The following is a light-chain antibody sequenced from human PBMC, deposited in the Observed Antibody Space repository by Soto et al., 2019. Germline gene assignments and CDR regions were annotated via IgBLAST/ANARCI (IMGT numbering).Light chain of an antibody. J-gene: IGLJ3*02. CDR2: RSN. Sequence: QSVLTQPPSASGTPGQSVTISCSGSSSNIGSNYVYWYQQFPGTAPKLLIYRSNQRPSGVPDRFSGSKSGTSASLAISGLRSEDEADYYCATWDDSLSGFWVFGGGTKLTVL. V-gene: IGLV1-47*01. CDR3: ATWDDSLSGFWV. CDR1: SSNIGSNY.